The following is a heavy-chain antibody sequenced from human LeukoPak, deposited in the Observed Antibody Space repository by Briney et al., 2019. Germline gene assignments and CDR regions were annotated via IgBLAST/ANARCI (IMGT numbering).Heavy chain of an antibody. V-gene: IGHV1-69*06. D-gene: IGHD1-14*01. CDR3: ARDPSRMGWFDP. J-gene: IGHJ5*02. CDR1: GGTFSSYA. Sequence: SVKVSCKASGGTFSSYAISWVRQAPGQGLEWMGGIIPIFGTANYAQKFQGRVTITADKSTSTAYMELSSLRPEDTAVYYCARDPSRMGWFDPWGQGTLVTVSS. CDR2: IIPIFGTA.